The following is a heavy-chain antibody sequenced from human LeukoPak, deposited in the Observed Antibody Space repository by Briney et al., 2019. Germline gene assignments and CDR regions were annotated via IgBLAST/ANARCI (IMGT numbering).Heavy chain of an antibody. V-gene: IGHV1-3*03. J-gene: IGHJ4*02. CDR1: GYTFTSYA. CDR2: INAGNGNT. D-gene: IGHD7-27*01. Sequence: ASVKVSCKASGYTFTSYATHWVRQAPGQRLEWMGWINAGNGNTKYSQEFQGRVTITRDTSASTAYMELSSLRSEDMAVYYCARGANWGSLDGFDYWGQGTLVTVSS. CDR3: ARGANWGSLDGFDY.